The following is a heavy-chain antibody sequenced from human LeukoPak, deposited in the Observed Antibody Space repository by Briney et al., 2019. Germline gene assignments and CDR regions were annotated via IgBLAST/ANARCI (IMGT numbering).Heavy chain of an antibody. J-gene: IGHJ4*02. CDR3: ARQRYSLIAAAANDFDY. CDR1: GDSVSINSAA. CDR2: TYYRSKWYN. D-gene: IGHD6-13*01. V-gene: IGHV6-1*01. Sequence: SQTLSLTCAISGDSVSINSAAWNWIRQSPSRGLEWLGRTYYRSKWYNDYAVSVKSRITINPDTSKNQFSLQLNSVTPEDTAVYYCARQRYSLIAAAANDFDYWGQGTLVTVSS.